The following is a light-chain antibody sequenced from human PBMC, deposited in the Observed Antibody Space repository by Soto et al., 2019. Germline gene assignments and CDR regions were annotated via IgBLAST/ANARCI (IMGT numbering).Light chain of an antibody. J-gene: IGKJ1*01. CDR1: QTITDW. V-gene: IGKV1-5*03. CDR2: KAS. CDR3: QHYDTYTWT. Sequence: DIQMTQSPSTLSASVGDRVTITCRASQTITDWLAWYQQKPGKAPRLLIYKASTLESGVPSRFSGSGSGTEVTLTISSLQPDDFATYYCQHYDTYTWTFGQGTKVEIK.